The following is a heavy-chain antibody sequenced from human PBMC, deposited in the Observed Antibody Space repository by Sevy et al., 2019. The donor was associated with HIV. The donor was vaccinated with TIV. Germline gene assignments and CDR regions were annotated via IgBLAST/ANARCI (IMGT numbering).Heavy chain of an antibody. Sequence: GESLKISCKGSGYSFTTFWIGWVRQMPGKGLEWMGIIHPADSDTRYSPSFQGQVAISADKSISTAYLQWGSLKPSDTAIYYCARLLTYASAYYFDFWGQGTLVTVSS. V-gene: IGHV5-51*01. J-gene: IGHJ4*02. CDR3: ARLLTYASAYYFDF. D-gene: IGHD2-2*01. CDR1: GYSFTTFW. CDR2: IHPADSDT.